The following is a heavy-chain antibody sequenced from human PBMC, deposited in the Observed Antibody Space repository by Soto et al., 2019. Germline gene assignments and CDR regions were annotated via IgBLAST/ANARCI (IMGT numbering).Heavy chain of an antibody. D-gene: IGHD3-9*01. CDR2: INSSNGNA. J-gene: IGHJ4*02. Sequence: ASVKVSCKASAYTFTRYGVNWVRQAPGQGLEWMGWINSSNGNAEYAQNLQGRVTMTIDTSTSTAYMELRSLRSDDTAVYYCARAAYNILTSGFWGQGTLVTGSS. V-gene: IGHV1-18*01. CDR1: AYTFTRYG. CDR3: ARAAYNILTSGF.